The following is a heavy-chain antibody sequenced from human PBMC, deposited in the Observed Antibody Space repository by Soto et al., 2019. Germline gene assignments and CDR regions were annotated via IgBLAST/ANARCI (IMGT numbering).Heavy chain of an antibody. J-gene: IGHJ4*02. Sequence: QVQLQESGPGLVKPSGTLSLTCAVSSGSISSSNWWSWVRQPPGKGLEWIGEIYHSGSTNYNPSLKSRGTISVDKSKNQFSLKLSSVTAADTAVYYCAREGEYCTNGVCYTRGYYFDYWGQGTLVTVSS. D-gene: IGHD2-8*01. CDR1: SGSISSSNW. V-gene: IGHV4-4*02. CDR2: IYHSGST. CDR3: AREGEYCTNGVCYTRGYYFDY.